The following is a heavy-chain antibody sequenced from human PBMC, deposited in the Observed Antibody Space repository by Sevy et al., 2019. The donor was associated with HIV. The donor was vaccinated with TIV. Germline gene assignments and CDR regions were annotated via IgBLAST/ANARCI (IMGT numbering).Heavy chain of an antibody. D-gene: IGHD2-2*01. V-gene: IGHV3-23*01. CDR1: GFTFTNYA. CDR3: AKLSLPVVVPAAQYDAFDI. Sequence: GGSLRLSCAASGFTFTNYAMNWVRQAPGKGLEWVSVISAGGGSTYYADSLKGRFTISIDNSKSTLYLQMQSLRAEDTALYYCAKLSLPVVVPAAQYDAFDIWGQGTMVTVSS. J-gene: IGHJ3*02. CDR2: ISAGGGST.